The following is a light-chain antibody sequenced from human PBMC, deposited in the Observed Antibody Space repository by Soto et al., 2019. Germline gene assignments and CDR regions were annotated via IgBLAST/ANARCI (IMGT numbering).Light chain of an antibody. J-gene: IGLJ3*02. CDR1: SEHSSYI. Sequence: QSVLTQSSSASASLGSSVKLTCTLSSEHSSYIIAWHQQQPGKAPRYLMKLEGSGSYNKGSGVRDRFSGSSSGADRYLTISNLQFEDEADYYCETWDSNTRVFGGGTKLTVL. CDR2: LEGSGSY. CDR3: ETWDSNTRV. V-gene: IGLV4-60*02.